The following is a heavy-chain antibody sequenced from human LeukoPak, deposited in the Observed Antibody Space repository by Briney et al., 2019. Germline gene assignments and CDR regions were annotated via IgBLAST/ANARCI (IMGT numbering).Heavy chain of an antibody. CDR1: GGSISSSIYY. CDR3: ARHKGLNHLVPMDY. V-gene: IGHV4-39*01. CDR2: IYYSGST. D-gene: IGHD6-13*01. Sequence: SETLSLTCTVSGGSISSSIYYWGWIRQPPGKGLEWIGSIYYSGSTYYNPSLKSRVTISVDTSKNQFSLKLTSVTAADTAVYYCARHKGLNHLVPMDYWGQGTLVTVSS. J-gene: IGHJ4*02.